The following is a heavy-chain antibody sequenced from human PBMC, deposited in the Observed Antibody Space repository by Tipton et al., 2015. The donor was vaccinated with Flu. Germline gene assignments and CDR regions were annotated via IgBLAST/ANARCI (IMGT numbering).Heavy chain of an antibody. CDR1: GGSISSYTYY. Sequence: TLSLTCTVSGGSISSYTYYWGWFRQSPGTGLEWIGSIYYSGTTYYNPSLKSRVTISADTSKNKFSLELRSVTAADTAVYYCARIYYYGSGDYYLDSWGQGTLVTVSS. V-gene: IGHV4-39*07. CDR2: IYYSGTT. D-gene: IGHD3-10*01. CDR3: ARIYYYGSGDYYLDS. J-gene: IGHJ4*02.